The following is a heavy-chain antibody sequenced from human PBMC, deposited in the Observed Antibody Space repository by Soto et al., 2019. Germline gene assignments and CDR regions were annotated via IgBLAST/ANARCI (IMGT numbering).Heavy chain of an antibody. D-gene: IGHD3-16*02. CDR1: GFTFSSYG. J-gene: IGHJ6*02. CDR3: AKYRPQWARSNDYVWGSYRTHYYYYGMDV. Sequence: GGSLRLSCAASGFTFSSYGMSWVRQAPGKGLEWVSAISGSGVSTYYADSVKGRFTISRDNSKNTLYLQMNSLRAEDTAVYYCAKYRPQWARSNDYVWGSYRTHYYYYGMDVWGPGTTLTV. CDR2: ISGSGVST. V-gene: IGHV3-23*01.